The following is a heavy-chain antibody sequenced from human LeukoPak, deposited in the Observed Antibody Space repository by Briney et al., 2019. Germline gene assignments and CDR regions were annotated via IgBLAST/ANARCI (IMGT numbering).Heavy chain of an antibody. J-gene: IGHJ4*02. CDR1: GFTFSSYG. V-gene: IGHV3-72*01. Sequence: GGSLRLSCAASGFTFSSYGMPWVRQAPGKGLEWVGRTRDKTNGYTTEYAASVKGRFAISRDDSKNTLYLQMTSLKTEDTAVYYCVRTYSNSGSWSRTYFDYWGQGILVTVSS. CDR2: TRDKTNGYTT. CDR3: VRTYSNSGSWSRTYFDY. D-gene: IGHD6-13*01.